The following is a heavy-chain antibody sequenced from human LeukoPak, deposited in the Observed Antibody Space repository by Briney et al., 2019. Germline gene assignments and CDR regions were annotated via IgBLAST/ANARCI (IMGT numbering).Heavy chain of an antibody. D-gene: IGHD3-9*01. Sequence: GESLRISCKGSGYSFTSYWIGWVRQAPGKGLEWVSYISSSSSTIYYADSVKGRFTISRDNAKNSLYLQMNSLRAEDTAVYYCARDSHYDILTGFLNWFDPWGQGTLVTVSS. V-gene: IGHV3-48*01. CDR3: ARDSHYDILTGFLNWFDP. J-gene: IGHJ5*02. CDR2: ISSSSSTI. CDR1: GYSFTSYW.